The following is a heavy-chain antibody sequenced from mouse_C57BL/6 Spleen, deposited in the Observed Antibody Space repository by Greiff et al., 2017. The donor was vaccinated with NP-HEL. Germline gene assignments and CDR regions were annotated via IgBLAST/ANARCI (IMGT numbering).Heavy chain of an antibody. D-gene: IGHD1-1*02. J-gene: IGHJ1*03. CDR3: ARHDYGDWYFDV. CDR1: GFTFSDYG. CDR2: ISNLAYSI. Sequence: DVMLVESGGGLVQPGGSLKLSCAASGFTFSDYGMAWVRQAPRTGPGWVAFISNLAYSIYYADTVTGRFTISRENAKNTLYLEMSSLRSEDTAMYYCARHDYGDWYFDVWGTGTTVTVSS. V-gene: IGHV5-15*01.